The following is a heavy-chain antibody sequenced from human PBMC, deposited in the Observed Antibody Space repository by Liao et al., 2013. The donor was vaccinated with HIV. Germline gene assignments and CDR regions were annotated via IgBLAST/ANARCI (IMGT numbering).Heavy chain of an antibody. Sequence: QVQLLESGPGLVKPSQTLSLTCTVSGGSISSGDYYWSWIRQPPGKGLEWIGEINHSGSGSITYSPSVKNRLTIDADTSKNQFSLKLTSVTGADTALYYCARKSTYAHGFFNYYMDVVGRTGPTVTVSS. CDR1: GGSISSGDYY. D-gene: IGHD2-2*01. CDR3: ARKSTYAHGFFNYYMDV. CDR2: INHSGSGSI. J-gene: IGHJ6*03. V-gene: IGHV4-30-4*08.